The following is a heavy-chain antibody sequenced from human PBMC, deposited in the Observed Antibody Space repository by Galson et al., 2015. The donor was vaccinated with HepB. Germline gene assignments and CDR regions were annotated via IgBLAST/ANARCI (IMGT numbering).Heavy chain of an antibody. V-gene: IGHV3-66*02. D-gene: IGHD6-19*01. CDR3: ATGVYTSGWLDY. J-gene: IGHJ4*02. Sequence: SLRLSCAASGFTVSSNYKTWVRQAPGKGLEWVSSIYPGGSTYADSVQGRFTISIDNSENTLYLQMNSLRAEDTAVYYCATGVYTSGWLDYWGQGTLVTVSS. CDR2: IYPGGST. CDR1: GFTVSSNY.